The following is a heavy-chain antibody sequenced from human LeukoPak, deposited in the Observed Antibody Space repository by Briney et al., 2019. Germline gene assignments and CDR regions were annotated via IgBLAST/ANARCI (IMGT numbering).Heavy chain of an antibody. V-gene: IGHV3-21*04. D-gene: IGHD3-9*01. CDR2: IGKTSRDM. CDR1: GFSFSTST. Sequence: GGSLRLSCAASGFSFSTSTMNWVRQAPGKGLEWISSIGKTSRDMYYADSVRGRFTISRDNAKNSLFLLMNSLRAEDTAVYYCAKDGVRYFDWLSTTGVLDYFDYWDQGTLVTVSS. J-gene: IGHJ4*02. CDR3: AKDGVRYFDWLSTTGVLDYFDY.